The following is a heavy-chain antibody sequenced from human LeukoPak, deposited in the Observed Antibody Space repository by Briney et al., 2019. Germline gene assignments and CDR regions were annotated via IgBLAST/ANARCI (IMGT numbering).Heavy chain of an antibody. CDR1: GGSISSGGYY. CDR2: IYYSGST. V-gene: IGHV4-31*03. J-gene: IGHJ4*02. D-gene: IGHD3-3*01. CDR3: ARVLGFSLYYFDY. Sequence: PLQTLSLTCTVSGGSISSGGYYWSWIRQHPGKGLEWIGYIYYSGSTYYNPSLKSRVTISVDTSKNQFSLKLSSVTAADTAVYYCARVLGFSLYYFDYWGQGTLVTVSS.